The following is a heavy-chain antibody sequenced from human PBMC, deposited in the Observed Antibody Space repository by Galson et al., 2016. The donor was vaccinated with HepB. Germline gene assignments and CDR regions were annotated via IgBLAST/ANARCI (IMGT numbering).Heavy chain of an antibody. CDR1: GDIFTRYA. Sequence: SVKVSCKASGDIFTRYAFTWVRQAPGQGLECMGGVIPILATTTYAQKFQGRLTIVADESTSTVYMQLSSLRSEDTAVYYCARGAARGDFYYGLDVWGQGTTVTVSS. CDR3: ARGAARGDFYYGLDV. CDR2: VIPILATT. J-gene: IGHJ6*02. D-gene: IGHD2-15*01. V-gene: IGHV1-69*13.